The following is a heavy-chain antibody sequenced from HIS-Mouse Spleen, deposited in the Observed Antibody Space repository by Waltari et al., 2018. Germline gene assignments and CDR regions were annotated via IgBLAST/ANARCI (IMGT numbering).Heavy chain of an antibody. V-gene: IGHV4-39*07. CDR3: AREIPYSSSWYDWYFDL. CDR2: IYYSGST. CDR1: GGSIRSSIYY. Sequence: QLQLQESGPGLVKPSEPLSLTCTVSGGSIRSSIYYWGWIRQPPGKGLEWIGSIYYSGSTYYNPSLKSRVTISVDTSKNQFSLKLSSVTAADTAVYYCAREIPYSSSWYDWYFDLWGRGTLVTVSS. J-gene: IGHJ2*01. D-gene: IGHD6-13*01.